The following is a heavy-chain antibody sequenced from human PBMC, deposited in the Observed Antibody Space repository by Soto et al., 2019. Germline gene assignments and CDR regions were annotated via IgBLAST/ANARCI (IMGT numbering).Heavy chain of an antibody. D-gene: IGHD3-22*01. CDR3: ARKARYYDSSGYFFFDY. CDR2: IKQDGSEK. Sequence: PGGSLRLSCAASGFTFSSYWMSWVRQAPGKGLEWVANIKQDGSEKYYVDSVKGRFTISRDNAKNSLYLQMNSLRAEDTAVYYCARKARYYDSSGYFFFDYWGQGTLVTVSS. V-gene: IGHV3-7*01. CDR1: GFTFSSYW. J-gene: IGHJ4*02.